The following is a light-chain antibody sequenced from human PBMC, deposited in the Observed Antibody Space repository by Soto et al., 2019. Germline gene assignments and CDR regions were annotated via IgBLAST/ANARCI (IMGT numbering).Light chain of an antibody. CDR3: QQYYTPPWT. J-gene: IGKJ1*01. CDR2: WAS. V-gene: IGKV4-1*01. CDR1: QSVLHSSNNENY. Sequence: DIVMTQSPDSLAVSLGERATINCKSSQSVLHSSNNENYLAWYQQKPGQPPKLLIYWASTRESGVPDRFSGSGSGTDFTLTISSLQAEDVAVYYCQQYYTPPWTFGQGTKVEIK.